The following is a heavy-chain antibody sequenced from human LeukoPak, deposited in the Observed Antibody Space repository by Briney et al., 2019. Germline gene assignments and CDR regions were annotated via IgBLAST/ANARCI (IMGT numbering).Heavy chain of an antibody. CDR2: IYKSGSN. V-gene: IGHV4-59*01. D-gene: IGHD3-22*01. Sequence: SETLSLTCTVSGGSISTYYWSWIRQPLGKGLEWIGYIYKSGSNNYNPALKSRVTMSVDTSKNQFSLKLSSATAADTAVYYCARAFFSSAYYPNWFDPWGQGTLVTVSS. CDR1: GGSISTYY. J-gene: IGHJ5*02. CDR3: ARAFFSSAYYPNWFDP.